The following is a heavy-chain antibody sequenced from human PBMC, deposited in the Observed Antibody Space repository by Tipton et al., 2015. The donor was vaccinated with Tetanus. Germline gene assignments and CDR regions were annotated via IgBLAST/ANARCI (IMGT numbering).Heavy chain of an antibody. V-gene: IGHV3-7*03. Sequence: GSLRLSCAASGFSVGNHWMSWVRQAPGKGLEWVANIREDGDETKYVDSVKGRFTISRDNAKNSFYLQMNSLRVEDTAVYYCARDRGEQWTNFYYMDVWGKGRMVTVSS. CDR3: ARDRGEQWTNFYYMDV. D-gene: IGHD6-19*01. J-gene: IGHJ6*03. CDR2: IREDGDET. CDR1: GFSVGNHW.